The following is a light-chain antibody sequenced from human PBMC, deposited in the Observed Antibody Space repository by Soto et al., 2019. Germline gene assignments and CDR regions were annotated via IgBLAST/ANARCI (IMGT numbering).Light chain of an antibody. CDR3: QTWGTGFHVV. CDR1: SGHSSYT. CDR2: LNSDGSH. Sequence: QPVLTQSPSASASLGASAKLTCTLTSGHSSYTVAWHQQQPEKGPRYLMKLNSDGSHSKGDGIPDRFSGSSSGAERYLTISSLQSEDEADYYCQTWGTGFHVVFGGGTQLTVL. J-gene: IGLJ2*01. V-gene: IGLV4-69*01.